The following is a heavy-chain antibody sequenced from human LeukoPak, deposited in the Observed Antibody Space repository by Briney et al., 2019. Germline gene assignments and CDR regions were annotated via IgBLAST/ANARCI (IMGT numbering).Heavy chain of an antibody. CDR3: AKELPASITSYYFDY. Sequence: AGGSLRLSCAASGFTFSSYGMHWVRQAPGKGLEWVAVISYDGSNKYYAGSVKGRFTISRDNSKNTLYLQMNSLRAEDTAVYYCAKELPASITSYYFDYWGQGTLVTVSS. CDR1: GFTFSSYG. CDR2: ISYDGSNK. D-gene: IGHD2-2*01. V-gene: IGHV3-30*18. J-gene: IGHJ4*02.